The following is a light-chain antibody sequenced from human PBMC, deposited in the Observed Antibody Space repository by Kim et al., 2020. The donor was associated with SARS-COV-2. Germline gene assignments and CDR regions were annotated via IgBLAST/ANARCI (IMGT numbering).Light chain of an antibody. CDR3: QQYGDSPGT. J-gene: IGKJ4*02. CDR2: DAS. Sequence: EGCPLPCRKHRRRVNNSLAWYQQKPGPSPSLLFCDASGRATGIPARFSGSGSAADFTLTISRLEPEDFAVYYCQQYGDSPGTFGGGTKVDIK. CDR1: RRRVNNS. V-gene: IGKV3-20*01.